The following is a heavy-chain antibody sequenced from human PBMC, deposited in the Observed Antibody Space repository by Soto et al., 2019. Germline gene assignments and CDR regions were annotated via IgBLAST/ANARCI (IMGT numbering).Heavy chain of an antibody. Sequence: PSETLSLTCAVYGGSFSGYYWSWIRQPPGKGLEWIGEINHSGSTNYNPSHKSRVTISVDTSKNQFSLKLSSVTAADTAVYYCARVLSLGRKYYFDYWGQGTLVTVSS. CDR2: INHSGST. D-gene: IGHD3-16*02. V-gene: IGHV4-34*01. J-gene: IGHJ4*02. CDR1: GGSFSGYY. CDR3: ARVLSLGRKYYFDY.